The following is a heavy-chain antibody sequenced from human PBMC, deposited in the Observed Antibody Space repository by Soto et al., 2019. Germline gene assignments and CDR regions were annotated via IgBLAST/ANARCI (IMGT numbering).Heavy chain of an antibody. Sequence: QVQLVQSGAEVKKPGASVKVSCKASGYTFTSYGISWVRQAPGQGLEWMGWIRAYNGNTNYAQKLQGRVTITIDTXRSTGYIELRRLRSDDTAVYYCARDYGAARGGDIDYWGPGTLVTVSS. CDR3: ARDYGAARGGDIDY. CDR1: GYTFTSYG. D-gene: IGHD4-17*01. J-gene: IGHJ4*02. V-gene: IGHV1-18*01. CDR2: IRAYNGNT.